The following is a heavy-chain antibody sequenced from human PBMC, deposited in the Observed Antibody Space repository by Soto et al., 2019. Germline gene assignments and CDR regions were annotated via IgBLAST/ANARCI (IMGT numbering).Heavy chain of an antibody. V-gene: IGHV3-23*01. CDR2: ISHSDDDT. CDR3: VKDWTGGNCPCMDV. CDR1: GFTFSSHA. D-gene: IGHD1-7*01. J-gene: IGHJ6*04. Sequence: EVHLLESGGGLVQPGGSLRLSCAASGFTFSSHAMSWVRQAPGKGLEWVSGISHSDDDTYYVDSVKGRFTISRDNSKNTLYLKLHSLRAEDTAIYNCVKDWTGGNCPCMDVCGNGATVSVAA.